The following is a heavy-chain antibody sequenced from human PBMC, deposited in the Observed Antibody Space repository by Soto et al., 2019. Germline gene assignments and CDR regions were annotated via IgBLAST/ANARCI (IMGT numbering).Heavy chain of an antibody. CDR2: INPNSGGT. D-gene: IGHD6-13*01. CDR3: AREGAIAAAYNWFDP. CDR1: GYTFTGYY. Sequence: ASVKVSCKASGYTFTGYYMHWVRQAPGQGLEWMGWINPNSGGTNYAQKFQGWVTMTRDTSISTAYMELSGLRSDDTAVYYCAREGAIAAAYNWFDPWGQGTLVTVSS. J-gene: IGHJ5*02. V-gene: IGHV1-2*04.